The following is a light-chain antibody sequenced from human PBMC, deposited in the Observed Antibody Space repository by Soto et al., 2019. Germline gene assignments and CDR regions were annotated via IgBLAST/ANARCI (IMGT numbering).Light chain of an antibody. CDR1: PSVSGY. V-gene: IGKV3-11*01. CDR2: DAS. Sequence: EIVLTQFPATLSLSPGERATLSCRASPSVSGYLGWYQQRPGQGPRLLIYDASNRATGVPARFSGSGSGTDFTLTISTLEPEDFALYYCQQRSTWPLTFGGGTRVEIK. J-gene: IGKJ4*01. CDR3: QQRSTWPLT.